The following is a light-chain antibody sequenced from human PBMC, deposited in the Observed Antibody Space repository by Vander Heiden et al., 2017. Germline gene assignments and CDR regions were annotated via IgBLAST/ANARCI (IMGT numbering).Light chain of an antibody. CDR1: QSISNW. Sequence: DIQMTQSPSTLSAAVGDRVSITCRASQSISNWLAWYQQKPGKAPKLLIYKSSSLESGVPSRFSGSGSGTEFTLTISNLQPDDFATFYCHQDQSYPFTFGGGTKVDVK. V-gene: IGKV1-5*03. CDR3: HQDQSYPFT. J-gene: IGKJ4*01. CDR2: KSS.